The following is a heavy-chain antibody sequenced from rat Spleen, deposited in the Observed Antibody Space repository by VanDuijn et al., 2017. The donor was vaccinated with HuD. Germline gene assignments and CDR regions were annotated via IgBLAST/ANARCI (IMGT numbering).Heavy chain of an antibody. V-gene: IGHV5-29*01. D-gene: IGHD1-9*01. CDR2: LSYDATAP. CDR1: GFTFSNYG. J-gene: IGHJ2*01. CDR3: ARPTYYGYNYFDC. Sequence: EVQLVESGGGLVQPGRSLKLSCAASGFTFSNYGMAWVRQAPTKGLEWVATLSYDATAPYYRDSVKGRFTGSRDNAKSTLYLQMDSLRAEDTATYYCARPTYYGYNYFDCWGQGVMVTVSS.